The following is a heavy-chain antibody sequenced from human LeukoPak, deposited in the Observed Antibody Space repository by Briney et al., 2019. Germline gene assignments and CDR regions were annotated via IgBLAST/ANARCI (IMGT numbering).Heavy chain of an antibody. V-gene: IGHV4-34*01. D-gene: IGHD3-16*01. Sequence: PSETLSLTCAAYDGSFSGYSWNWIRQPPGKGLEWIGEINPSGSINYNPSLKSRATISVDTSKKQFSLKLSSVTAADTAVYYCARHYGPWGQGTLVTVSS. CDR2: INPSGSI. J-gene: IGHJ5*02. CDR3: ARHYGP. CDR1: DGSFSGYS.